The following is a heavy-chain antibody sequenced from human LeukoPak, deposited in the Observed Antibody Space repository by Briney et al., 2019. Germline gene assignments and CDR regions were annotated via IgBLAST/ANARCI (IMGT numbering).Heavy chain of an antibody. CDR1: GLTLSSYA. Sequence: GGSLRLSCAASGLTLSSYAMSWARQAPGKGLEWVSTISGSGDSTYYADSVKGRFTISRDNSKNTLYLQMNSLRAEDTAVYYCAKGGSPRYWGQGTLVTVSS. CDR2: ISGSGDST. CDR3: AKGGSPRY. J-gene: IGHJ4*02. D-gene: IGHD2-15*01. V-gene: IGHV3-23*01.